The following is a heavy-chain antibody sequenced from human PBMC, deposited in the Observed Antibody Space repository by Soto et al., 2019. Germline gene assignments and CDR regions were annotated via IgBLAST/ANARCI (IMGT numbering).Heavy chain of an antibody. Sequence: QVQLVQSGAEVKKPGASVKVSCKASGYTFTSYGISWVRQAPGQGLEWMGWISAYNGNTNYAQKLQGRVTMTTDTSTSTAYMELRSLRSDDTAVYYCARVQKDLVVVPPPYYYYYMDVWGKGTTVTVSS. D-gene: IGHD2-2*01. CDR2: ISAYNGNT. CDR3: ARVQKDLVVVPPPYYYYYMDV. J-gene: IGHJ6*03. CDR1: GYTFTSYG. V-gene: IGHV1-18*01.